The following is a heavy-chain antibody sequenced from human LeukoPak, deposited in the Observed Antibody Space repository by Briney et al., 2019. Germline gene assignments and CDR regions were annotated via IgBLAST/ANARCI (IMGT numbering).Heavy chain of an antibody. V-gene: IGHV4-31*03. J-gene: IGHJ3*02. CDR3: ARDHYDSSRQLRAFDI. CDR1: GGSVSSGGYY. CDR2: IYYTGST. Sequence: PSETLSLSCTVSGGSVSSGGYYWSWIRQHPGKGLEWTGYIYYTGSTYYNPSLKSRVTISVDTSKNQFSLKLSSVTAADTAVYYCARDHYDSSRQLRAFDIWGQGTMVTVSP. D-gene: IGHD3-22*01.